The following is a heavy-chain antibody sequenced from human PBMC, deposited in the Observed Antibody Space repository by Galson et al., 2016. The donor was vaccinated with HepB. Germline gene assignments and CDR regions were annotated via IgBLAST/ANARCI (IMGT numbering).Heavy chain of an antibody. CDR1: GFLFRGYG. D-gene: IGHD3-10*02. V-gene: IGHV3-30*18. Sequence: SLRLSCAGSGFLFRGYGMHWVRQAPGKGLEWVAADSMDGRRKFYSDSVRGRFTISGDNSNNMLFLQMDSLRPDDTAVYYCAKRHEFCPPVGCSVDYWGQGTLFSVSS. J-gene: IGHJ4*02. CDR2: DSMDGRRK. CDR3: AKRHEFCPPVGCSVDY.